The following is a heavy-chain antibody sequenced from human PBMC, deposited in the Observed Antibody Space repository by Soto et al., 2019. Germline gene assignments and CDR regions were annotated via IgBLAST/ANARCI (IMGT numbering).Heavy chain of an antibody. V-gene: IGHV1-69*13. D-gene: IGHD4-17*01. CDR2: IIPFFGTA. CDR1: GGTFSTFG. CDR3: AKSAPMDAGDKYYYDF. Sequence: GASVKVCCEASGGTFSTFGISWVLQSPGQGLEWMGGIIPFFGTARYSQKFEDRITITADESTNTVYMDLRSLTSEDTAIYYCAKSAPMDAGDKYYYDFWGQGALVTVSS. J-gene: IGHJ4*02.